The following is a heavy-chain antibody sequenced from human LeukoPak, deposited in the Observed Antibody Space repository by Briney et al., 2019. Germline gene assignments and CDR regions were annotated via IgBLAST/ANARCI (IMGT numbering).Heavy chain of an antibody. CDR1: GFTFSNHG. CDR2: ISPSGDIR. CDR3: AKDDAWLRFGE. V-gene: IGHV3-23*01. Sequence: PGGSLRLSCAASGFTFSNHGMNWVRQAPGKGLEWVSSISPSGDIRYYADSVKGRFTISRDNSKNTLYLEVISLTAEDTAVYYCAKDDAWLRFGEWSQGTLVTVSS. J-gene: IGHJ4*02. D-gene: IGHD3-10*01.